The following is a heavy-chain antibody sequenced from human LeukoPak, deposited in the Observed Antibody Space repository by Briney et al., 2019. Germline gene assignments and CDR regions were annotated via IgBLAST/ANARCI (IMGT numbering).Heavy chain of an antibody. D-gene: IGHD3-3*02. V-gene: IGHV3-53*04. CDR1: GFTFNNNA. CDR2: IYSGGST. J-gene: IGHJ4*02. CDR3: ARLYGTFLEWSPYFDY. Sequence: GGSLRLSCATSGFTFNNNAMSWVRQAPGKGLEWVSVIYSGGSTYYADSVKGRFTISRHNSKNTLYLQMNSLRAEDTAVYYCARLYGTFLEWSPYFDYWGQGTLVTVSS.